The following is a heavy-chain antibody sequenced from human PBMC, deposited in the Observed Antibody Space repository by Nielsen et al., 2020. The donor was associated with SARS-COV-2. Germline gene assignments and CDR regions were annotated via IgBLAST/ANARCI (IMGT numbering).Heavy chain of an antibody. CDR3: AESVYYSGSGSFLMDV. J-gene: IGHJ6*02. Sequence: ASVKVSCKASGYTFTSYYMHWVRQAPGQGLEWMGIINPSGGSTSYAQKFQGRVTMTRDTSTSTAYMELRSLRSDDTAVYYCAESVYYSGSGSFLMDVWGQGTTVSVSS. D-gene: IGHD3-10*01. CDR2: INPSGGST. V-gene: IGHV1-46*01. CDR1: GYTFTSYY.